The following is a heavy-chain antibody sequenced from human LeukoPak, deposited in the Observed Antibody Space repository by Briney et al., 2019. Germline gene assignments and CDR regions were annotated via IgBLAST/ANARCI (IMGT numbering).Heavy chain of an antibody. CDR2: IGASTKT. CDR1: GSTFGNNG. J-gene: IGHJ4*02. Sequence: GGSLRLSCAASGSTFGNNGMSWVRPAPGKGLEWVSTIGASTKTYYVDSVKGRFTISRDNSKNTLYLQMNSLRAEDTAVYYCARRGSTSGSQQGGFDYWGQGTLVTVSS. CDR3: ARRGSTSGSQQGGFDY. V-gene: IGHV3-23*01. D-gene: IGHD2-2*01.